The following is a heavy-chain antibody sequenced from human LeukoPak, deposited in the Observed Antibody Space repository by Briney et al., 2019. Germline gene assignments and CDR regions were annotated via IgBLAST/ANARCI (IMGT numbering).Heavy chain of an antibody. D-gene: IGHD3-3*01. CDR3: ARHDYDFWSGRNWFDP. Sequence: SETLSLTCTVSGGSISSSSYYWGWIRQSPGKGLEWIGSIYYSGSTYYNPSLKSRVTISVDTSKNQFSLKLSSVTAADTAVYYCARHDYDFWSGRNWFDPWGQGTLVTVSS. CDR1: GGSISSSSYY. CDR2: IYYSGST. J-gene: IGHJ5*02. V-gene: IGHV4-39*01.